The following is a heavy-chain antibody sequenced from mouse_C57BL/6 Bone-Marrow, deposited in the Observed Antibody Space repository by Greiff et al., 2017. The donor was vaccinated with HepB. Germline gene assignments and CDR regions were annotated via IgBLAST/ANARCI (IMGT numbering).Heavy chain of an antibody. Sequence: VQLQQSGAELVKPGASVKISCKASGYAFSSYWMNWVKQRPGKGLEWIGQIYPGDGDTNYNGKFKGQATLTADKSSSTAYMQLSSLTSEDSAVYFCARGRGNYGSTMDYWGQGTSVTVSS. CDR3: ARGRGNYGSTMDY. CDR2: IYPGDGDT. D-gene: IGHD1-1*01. J-gene: IGHJ4*01. CDR1: GYAFSSYW. V-gene: IGHV1-80*01.